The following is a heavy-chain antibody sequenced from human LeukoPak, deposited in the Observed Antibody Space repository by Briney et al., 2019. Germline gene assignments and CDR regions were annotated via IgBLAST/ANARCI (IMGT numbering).Heavy chain of an antibody. D-gene: IGHD3/OR15-3a*01. V-gene: IGHV3-21*06. CDR1: GFTFNTYS. Sequence: PGGSLRLSCAASGFTFNTYSMNWVRQAPGKGLEWVSCISSSSSNIYYADSVKGRFTISRDNAKNSVYLQMNSLRAEDTAVYYCARDGRDDAFDIWGQGTMVTVSS. J-gene: IGHJ3*02. CDR2: ISSSSSNI. CDR3: ARDGRDDAFDI.